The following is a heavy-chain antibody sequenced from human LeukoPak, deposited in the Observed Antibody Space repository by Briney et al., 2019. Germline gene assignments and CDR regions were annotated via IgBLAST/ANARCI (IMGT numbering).Heavy chain of an antibody. CDR2: IYHSGST. CDR1: GYSISSGYY. CDR3: ARNRGYYDSSDYYAVDY. V-gene: IGHV4-38-2*01. D-gene: IGHD3-22*01. Sequence: SETLSLTCAVSGYSISSGYYWGWIRQPPGKGLEWIGSIYHSGSTYYNPSLKSRVTISVDTSKNQFSLKLSSVTAADTAVYYCARNRGYYDSSDYYAVDYWGQGTLVTVSS. J-gene: IGHJ4*02.